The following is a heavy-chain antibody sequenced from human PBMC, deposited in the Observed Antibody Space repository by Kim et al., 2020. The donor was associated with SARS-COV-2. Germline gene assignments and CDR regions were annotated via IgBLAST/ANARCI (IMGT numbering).Heavy chain of an antibody. V-gene: IGHV3-11*01. J-gene: IGHJ6*02. Sequence: GGSLRLSCAASGFTFSDYYMSWIRQAPGKGLEWVSYISSSGSTIYYADSVKGRFTISRDNAKNSLYLQMNSLRAEDTAVYYCARDGPRFGGYCSGGSCYSGDYYYYGMDVWGQGTTVTVSS. CDR2: ISSSGSTI. D-gene: IGHD2-15*01. CDR3: ARDGPRFGGYCSGGSCYSGDYYYYGMDV. CDR1: GFTFSDYY.